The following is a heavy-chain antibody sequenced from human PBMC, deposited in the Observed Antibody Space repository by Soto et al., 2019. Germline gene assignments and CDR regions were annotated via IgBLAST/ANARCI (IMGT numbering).Heavy chain of an antibody. J-gene: IGHJ4*02. CDR1: GGTFSSYT. D-gene: IGHD3-10*01. V-gene: IGHV1-69*08. Sequence: QVQLVQSGAEVKKPGSSVKVSCKASGGTFSSYTISWVRQAPGQGLEWMGRIIPILCIANYAQKFQGRFTITADKSTSTAYMELSSLRSEDTAVYYCAREEYYYGSGSFFTGWGQGTLVTVSS. CDR3: AREEYYYGSGSFFTG. CDR2: IIPILCIA.